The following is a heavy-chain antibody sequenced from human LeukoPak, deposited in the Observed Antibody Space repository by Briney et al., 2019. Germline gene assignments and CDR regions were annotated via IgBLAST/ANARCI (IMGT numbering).Heavy chain of an antibody. V-gene: IGHV5-51*01. D-gene: IGHD1-26*01. CDR1: GYSFTTHG. CDR3: ARQGGSYQPFDY. J-gene: IGHJ4*02. Sequence: GESLKISCKGSGYSFTTHGIGWVRQMPGKGLEWMGIISPGDSDTRYSPSFQGQVTISVDKSISTAYVQWSSLQASDTAMYFCARQGGSYQPFDYWGQGTLVTVSS. CDR2: ISPGDSDT.